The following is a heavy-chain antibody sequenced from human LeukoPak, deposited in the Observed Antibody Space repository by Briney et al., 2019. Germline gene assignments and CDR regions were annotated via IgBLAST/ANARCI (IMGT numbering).Heavy chain of an antibody. CDR2: ITGGSTTT. V-gene: IGHV3-48*04. Sequence: GGSLRLSCAASGFTFSSYSMNWVRQAPGKGLEWISYITGGSTTTHYADSVKGRFTISRDNAKNSLYLQMNSLRAEDTAVYFCASDRVCWGQGTLVTVSS. CDR1: GFTFSSYS. J-gene: IGHJ4*02. CDR3: ASDRVC.